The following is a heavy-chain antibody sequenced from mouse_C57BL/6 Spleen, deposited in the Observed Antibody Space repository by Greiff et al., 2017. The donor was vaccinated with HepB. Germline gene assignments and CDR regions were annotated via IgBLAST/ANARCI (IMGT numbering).Heavy chain of an antibody. CDR1: GYTFTSYW. CDR2: IYPGSGST. Sequence: VQLQQSGAELVKPGASVKMSCKASGYTFTSYWITWVKQRPGQGLEWIGDIYPGSGSTNYNEKFKSKATLTVDTSSSTAYMQLSSLTSGDSAVYYCSRREVYFDYWGQGTTLTVSS. V-gene: IGHV1-55*01. J-gene: IGHJ2*01. CDR3: SRREVYFDY.